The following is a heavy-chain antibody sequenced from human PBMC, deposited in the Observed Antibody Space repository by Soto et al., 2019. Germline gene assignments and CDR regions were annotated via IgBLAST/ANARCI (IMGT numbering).Heavy chain of an antibody. V-gene: IGHV3-23*01. D-gene: IGHD2-15*01. CDR2: ISGSGGTT. CDR3: AKDRDCSGGSCYYNY. CDR1: GFTFGDHY. Sequence: GGSLRLSCGVSGFTFGDHYIDWVRQAPGKGLEWVSAISGSGGTTYYADSVKGRFTISRDNSKNTLYLQMNSLRVEDTAVYYCAKDRDCSGGSCYYNYWGQGT. J-gene: IGHJ4*02.